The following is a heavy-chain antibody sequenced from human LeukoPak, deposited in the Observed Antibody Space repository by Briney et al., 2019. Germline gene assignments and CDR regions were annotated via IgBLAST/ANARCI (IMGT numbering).Heavy chain of an antibody. CDR3: VRVAVGEYHFDH. D-gene: IGHD6-19*01. J-gene: IGHJ4*02. CDR1: EFTFSSYW. Sequence: GGSLRLSCAASEFTFSSYWMHWVRQAPGKGLVWVSRINPDGRTISYADSVKVRFTISRDNAKNTLYLQMNSLRAEDTAVYYCVRVAVGEYHFDHWGQGTLVTVSS. CDR2: INPDGRTI. V-gene: IGHV3-74*01.